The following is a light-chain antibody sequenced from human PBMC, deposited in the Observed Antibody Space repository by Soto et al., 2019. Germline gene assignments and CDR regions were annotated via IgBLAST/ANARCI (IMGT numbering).Light chain of an antibody. V-gene: IGLV3-1*01. J-gene: IGLJ2*01. CDR2: QDS. CDR3: QAWDSSTVI. CDR1: KLGDKY. Sequence: SYELTQPPSVSVSPGQTASITCSGAKLGDKYACWYQQKPGQSPVLVIYQDSKRPSGIPERFSGSTSGNTATLTISGTQAMDEADYYCQAWDSSTVIFGVGTKVTVL.